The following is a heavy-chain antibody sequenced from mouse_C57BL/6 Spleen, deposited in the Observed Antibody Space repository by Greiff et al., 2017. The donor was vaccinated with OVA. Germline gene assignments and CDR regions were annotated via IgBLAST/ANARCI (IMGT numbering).Heavy chain of an antibody. CDR2: INPYNGDT. V-gene: IGHV1-20*01. J-gene: IGHJ2*01. CDR3: ARFGVGARNYVDY. Sequence: EVQLQESGPELVKPGDSVKISCKASGYSFTGYFMNWVMQSHGKSLEWIGRINPYNGDTFYNQKFKGKATLTVDKSSSTAHMELRSLTSEDSAVYYCARFGVGARNYVDYWGQGTTLTVAS. D-gene: IGHD1-1*01. CDR1: GYSFTGYF.